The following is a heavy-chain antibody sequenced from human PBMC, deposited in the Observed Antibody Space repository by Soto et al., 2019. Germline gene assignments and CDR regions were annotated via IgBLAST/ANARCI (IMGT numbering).Heavy chain of an antibody. J-gene: IGHJ6*03. CDR1: GGSISSSSYY. D-gene: IGHD3-3*01. CDR3: ARQSYDFWSGYYPYYYYYYMDV. V-gene: IGHV4-39*01. CDR2: IYYSGST. Sequence: QLQLQESGPGLVKPSETLSLTCTVSGGSISSSSYYWGWIRQPPGKGLEWIGSIYYSGSTYYNPSLKSRVTISVDTSKSQFSLKLSSVTAADTAVYYCARQSYDFWSGYYPYYYYYYMDVWGKGTTVTVSS.